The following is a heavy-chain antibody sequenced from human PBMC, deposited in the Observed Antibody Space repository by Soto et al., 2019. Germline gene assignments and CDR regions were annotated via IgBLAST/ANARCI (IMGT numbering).Heavy chain of an antibody. CDR1: GGTFSSYA. CDR3: PRGAQKYPYSATDV. J-gene: IGHJ6*02. Sequence: SAVKVSSKDSGGTFSSYAISWVRQAPGQGLAWMGGIIPIFGTANYAQKFQGRVTITADESTSTAYMELSSLRSEDTAVYYCPRGAQKYPYSATDVWCQATTVTVFS. D-gene: IGHD2-2*01. V-gene: IGHV1-69*13. CDR2: IIPIFGTA.